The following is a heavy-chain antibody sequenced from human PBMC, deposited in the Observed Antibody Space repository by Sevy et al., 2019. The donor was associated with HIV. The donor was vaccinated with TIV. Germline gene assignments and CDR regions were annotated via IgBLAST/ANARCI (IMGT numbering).Heavy chain of an antibody. D-gene: IGHD2-15*01. Sequence: GGSLRLSCAASGLTFSSYAMHWVRQAPGKGLEWVAVISYDGSDKYFADSVKGRFTISRDNSKNTLFLQMNSLRTEDTAVYYCARGPGVVAVAALNWFDPRGQGTLVTVSS. J-gene: IGHJ5*02. V-gene: IGHV3-30*04. CDR3: ARGPGVVAVAALNWFDP. CDR2: ISYDGSDK. CDR1: GLTFSSYA.